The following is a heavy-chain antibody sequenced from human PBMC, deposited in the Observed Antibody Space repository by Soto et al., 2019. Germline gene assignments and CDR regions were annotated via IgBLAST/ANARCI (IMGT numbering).Heavy chain of an antibody. D-gene: IGHD2-2*01. CDR2: ISAYNGNT. CDR1: GYTFTSYG. V-gene: IGHV1-18*01. J-gene: IGHJ4*02. CDR3: ARASDYCSSTSCYLYYFDY. Sequence: ASVKVSCKASGYTFTSYGISWVRQAPGQGLEWMGWISAYNGNTNYAQKLQGRVTMTTDTSTSTAYMGLRSLRSDDTAVYYCARASDYCSSTSCYLYYFDYWGQGTLVTVSS.